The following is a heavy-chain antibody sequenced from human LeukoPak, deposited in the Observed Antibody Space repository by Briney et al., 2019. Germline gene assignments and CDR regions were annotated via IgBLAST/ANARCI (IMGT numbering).Heavy chain of an antibody. CDR3: ARDRGGYYGSGSYLSYYYYYMDV. Sequence: SVKVSCKASGGTFSSYAISWVRQAPGQGLEWMGGIIPIFGTANYAQKFQGRVTITADKSTSTAYMELSSLRSEDTAVYYCARDRGGYYGSGSYLSYYYYYMDVWGKGTTVTVSS. CDR2: IIPIFGTA. J-gene: IGHJ6*03. CDR1: GGTFSSYA. V-gene: IGHV1-69*06. D-gene: IGHD3-10*01.